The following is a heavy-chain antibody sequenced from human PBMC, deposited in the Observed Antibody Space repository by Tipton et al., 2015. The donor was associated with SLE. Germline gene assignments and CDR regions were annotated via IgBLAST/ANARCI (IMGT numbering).Heavy chain of an antibody. D-gene: IGHD5-12*01. V-gene: IGHV1-18*01. CDR2: ISVSSGGT. CDR3: ARDVGWLHSPTKSDS. CDR1: GYKFTTYG. Sequence: QSGPEVKKPGASVRVSCKASGYKFTTYGIDWVRQAPGQGLEWMGWISVSSGGTKYAPKFQGRVTMTTDTSTSTAYMDLRSLRSDDTAVYYCARDVGWLHSPTKSDSWGQGTLVTVSS. J-gene: IGHJ4*02.